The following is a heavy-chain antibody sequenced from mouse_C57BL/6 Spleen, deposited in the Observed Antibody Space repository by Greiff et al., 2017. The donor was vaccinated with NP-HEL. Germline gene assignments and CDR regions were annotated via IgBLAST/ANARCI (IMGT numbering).Heavy chain of an antibody. CDR1: GYSFTDYN. J-gene: IGHJ2*01. Sequence: LKQSGPELVKPGASVKISCKASGYSFTDYNMNWVKQSNGKSLEWIGVINPNYGTTSYNQKFKGKATLTVDQSSSTAYMQLNSLTSEDSAVYYCARSPITTVVRYFDYWGQGTTLTVSS. CDR3: ARSPITTVVRYFDY. V-gene: IGHV1-39*01. D-gene: IGHD1-1*01. CDR2: INPNYGTT.